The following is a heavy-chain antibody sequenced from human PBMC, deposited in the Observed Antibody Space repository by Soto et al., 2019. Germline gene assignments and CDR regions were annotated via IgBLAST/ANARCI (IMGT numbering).Heavy chain of an antibody. CDR1: GDSINSGRNN. J-gene: IGHJ4*02. CDR3: ARGPTMTTDY. V-gene: IGHV4-61*01. CDR2: IYYSGNSGTP. D-gene: IGHD3-3*01. Sequence: SETLSLTCTVSGDSINSGRNNWNWIRQPPGKGLEWIGYIYYSGNSGTPNYNPSLQSRVTMSVDTSKNQFSLTLSSVTAADTAVYYCARGPTMTTDYWGQGTRVTVSS.